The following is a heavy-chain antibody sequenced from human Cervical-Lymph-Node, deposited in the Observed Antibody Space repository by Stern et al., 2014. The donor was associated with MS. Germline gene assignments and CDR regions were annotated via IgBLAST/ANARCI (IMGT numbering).Heavy chain of an antibody. V-gene: IGHV3-53*01. CDR3: ARDTSSPERSDW. J-gene: IGHJ4*02. D-gene: IGHD1-1*01. CDR1: GFTVSRDY. Sequence: EMQLVESGGGVIQPGGSLRLSCTASGFTVSRDYMTLVLPAPGQGLESVSLITNVGSTFYTDSVKGRFTITRDDSKNTVYLHMTSLRAEDTAMYYCARDTSSPERSDWWGQGTLVTVSS. CDR2: ITNVGST.